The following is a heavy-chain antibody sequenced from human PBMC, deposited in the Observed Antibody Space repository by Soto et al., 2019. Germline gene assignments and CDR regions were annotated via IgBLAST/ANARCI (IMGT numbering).Heavy chain of an antibody. CDR2: INAGNGNT. Sequence: QVQLVQSGAEVKKPGASVKVSCKASGYTFTSYAMHWVRQAPGQRLEWMGWINAGNGNTKYSQKFQGRVTITRDTSGSKGYMELSSLRSEDTAVYYCARDERQLVRARYFDPWGQGTLVTVSS. V-gene: IGHV1-3*01. J-gene: IGHJ5*02. D-gene: IGHD6-13*01. CDR3: ARDERQLVRARYFDP. CDR1: GYTFTSYA.